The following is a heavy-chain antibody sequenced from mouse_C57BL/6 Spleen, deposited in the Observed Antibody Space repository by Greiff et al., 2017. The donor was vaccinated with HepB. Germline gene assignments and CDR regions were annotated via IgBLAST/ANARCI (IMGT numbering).Heavy chain of an antibody. CDR2: ISGGGGNT. CDR1: GFTFSSYT. Sequence: EVQGVESGGGLVKPGGSLKLSCAASGFTFSSYTMSWVRQTPEKRLEWVATISGGGGNTYYPDSVKGRFTISRDNAKNTLYLQMSSLRSEDTALYYCARHLYQKDYAMDYWGQGTSVTVSS. V-gene: IGHV5-9*01. J-gene: IGHJ4*01. D-gene: IGHD1-1*01. CDR3: ARHLYQKDYAMDY.